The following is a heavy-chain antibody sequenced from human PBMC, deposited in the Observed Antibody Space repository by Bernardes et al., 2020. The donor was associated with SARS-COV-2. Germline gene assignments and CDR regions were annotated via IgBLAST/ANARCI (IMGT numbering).Heavy chain of an antibody. CDR2: ISASGEST. J-gene: IGHJ5*02. V-gene: IGHV3-23*01. CDR1: GFTFNEYA. D-gene: IGHD6-13*01. CDR3: AKYQQRVRFDYFDP. Sequence: GGSLRLSCVDSGFTFNEYAMSWVRQAPGKGLEWVSAISASGESTYYAESVKGRFTISRDNSKNTLYLQMNRLRVEDTAVYFCAKYQQRVRFDYFDPWGQGTLVTVSS.